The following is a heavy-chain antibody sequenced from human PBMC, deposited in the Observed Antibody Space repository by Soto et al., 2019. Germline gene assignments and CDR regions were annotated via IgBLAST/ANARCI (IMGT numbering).Heavy chain of an antibody. CDR1: GGSFSSSSYY. Sequence: QLQLQESGPGLVKPSETLSLTCTVSGGSFSSSSYYWGWIRQPPGKGLEWIGSIYYSGSTYYNPSLNSRVTMSVVPSKTQFSLKLVSVTAADTAVYYCARHWITMVRGVCHFDYWGQGTLVTVSS. CDR2: IYYSGST. J-gene: IGHJ4*02. CDR3: ARHWITMVRGVCHFDY. V-gene: IGHV4-39*01. D-gene: IGHD3-10*01.